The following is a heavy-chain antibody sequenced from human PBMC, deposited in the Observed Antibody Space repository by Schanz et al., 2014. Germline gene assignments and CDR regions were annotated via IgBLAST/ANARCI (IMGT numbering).Heavy chain of an antibody. J-gene: IGHJ6*02. CDR3: ARPLGPNYYYYGLDV. Sequence: EVQLVESGGGLVQPGGSLRLSCEASGLTFSSYWMHWVRQAPGKGLVWVSRINSDGSTTIYADSVKGRFTISRDNAKNTLYLQMNSLRAEDTAVYYCARPLGPNYYYYGLDVWGQGTTVTVSS. CDR2: INSDGSTT. V-gene: IGHV3-74*02. CDR1: GLTFSSYW.